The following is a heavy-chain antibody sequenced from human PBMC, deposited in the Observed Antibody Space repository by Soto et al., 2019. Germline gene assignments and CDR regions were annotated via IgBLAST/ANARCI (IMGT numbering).Heavy chain of an antibody. D-gene: IGHD1-1*01. V-gene: IGHV3-21*01. J-gene: IGHJ5*02. CDR2: IGTSNIYI. Sequence: EVQLVESGGGLVKPGGSLRLSCAASGFTFSSHTMNWVRQAPGKGLEWVSAIGTSNIYIYYPDSVKGRFTISRDNAKNSVYLQMNSLRPEDPALYYCARVQQGISTTARRGVFDAWGQGTLVTVSS. CDR1: GFTFSSHT. CDR3: ARVQQGISTTARRGVFDA.